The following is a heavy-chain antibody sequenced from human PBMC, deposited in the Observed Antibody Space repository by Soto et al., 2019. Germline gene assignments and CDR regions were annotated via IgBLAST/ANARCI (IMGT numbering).Heavy chain of an antibody. Sequence: QLQLQESGPGLVKPSETLSLTCTVSGGSISSSSYYWGWIRQPPGKGLEWIGSIYYSGSTYYNPSLRSRVTISVDTSKNQFSLKLSSVTAADTAVYYCARLVVTAMTNWFDPWGQGTLVTVSS. J-gene: IGHJ5*02. V-gene: IGHV4-39*01. D-gene: IGHD2-21*02. CDR2: IYYSGST. CDR3: ARLVVTAMTNWFDP. CDR1: GGSISSSSYY.